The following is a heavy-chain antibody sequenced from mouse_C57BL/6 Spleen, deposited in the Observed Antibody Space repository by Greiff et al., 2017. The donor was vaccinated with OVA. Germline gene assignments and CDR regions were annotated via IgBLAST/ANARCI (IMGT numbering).Heavy chain of an antibody. J-gene: IGHJ1*03. CDR2: IDPSDSYT. V-gene: IGHV1-59*01. D-gene: IGHD1-1*01. CDR3: ARFTTVVASNWYFDV. CDR1: GYTFTSYW. Sequence: QVQLQQPGAELVRPGTSVKLSCKASGYTFTSYWMHWVKQRPGQGLEWIGVIDPSDSYTNYNQKFKGKATLTVETSSSTAYMQRSSLTSEDSAVYYCARFTTVVASNWYFDVWGTGTTVTVSS.